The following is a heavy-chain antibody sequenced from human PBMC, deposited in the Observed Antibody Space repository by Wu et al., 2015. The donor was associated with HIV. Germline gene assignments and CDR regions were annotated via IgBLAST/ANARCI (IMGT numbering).Heavy chain of an antibody. CDR1: AYSFTIYY. CDR3: ARGGGMVTNNGSWFFDL. Sequence: QVELAQSGAEVKKPGASVKVSCKARAYSFTIYYLHWVRQAPGQGLEWMGLINPSSGVARYAQKFQGRLTLTRDSPTTTVYLDLNNLTSDDTAVYYCARGGGMVTNNGSWFFDLWGRGSLVTVSS. V-gene: IGHV1-46*01. CDR2: INPSSGVA. J-gene: IGHJ2*01. D-gene: IGHD2-21*02.